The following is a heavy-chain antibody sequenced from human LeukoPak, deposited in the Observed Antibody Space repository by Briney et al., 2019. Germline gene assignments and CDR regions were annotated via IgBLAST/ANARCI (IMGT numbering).Heavy chain of an antibody. V-gene: IGHV4-39*01. Sequence: SETLSLTCTVSGGSISSSSYYWGWIRQPPGKGREWIGSIYYSGSTYYNPSLKSRFTISVDRSKNQFSLKLISVTAADTAVYYCARQEWLRSDFDYWGQGTLVTVSS. D-gene: IGHD5-12*01. J-gene: IGHJ4*02. CDR3: ARQEWLRSDFDY. CDR1: GGSISSSSYY. CDR2: IYYSGST.